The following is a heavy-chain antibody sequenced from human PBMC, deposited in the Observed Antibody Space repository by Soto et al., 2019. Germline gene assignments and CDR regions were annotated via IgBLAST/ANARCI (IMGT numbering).Heavy chain of an antibody. CDR2: ISGSDGST. J-gene: IGHJ4*02. V-gene: IGHV3-23*01. CDR1: GFTFNNYV. Sequence: EVQLLESGGGLVQPGGSLRLSCAASGFTFNNYVMAWVRQAPGKGLEWDSGISGSDGSTVYADSMKGRFSISRDNSKNTLYLQVHSLRAGDTAVYYCVRVNFRGTQLWLEAFDYWGRGTLVSVSS. CDR3: VRVNFRGTQLWLEAFDY. D-gene: IGHD3-10*01.